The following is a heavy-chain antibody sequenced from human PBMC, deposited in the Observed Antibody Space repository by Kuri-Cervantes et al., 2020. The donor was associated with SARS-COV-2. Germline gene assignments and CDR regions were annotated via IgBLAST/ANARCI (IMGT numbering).Heavy chain of an antibody. J-gene: IGHJ3*02. V-gene: IGHV4-59*11. D-gene: IGHD3-22*01. CDR2: IYYSGST. CDR1: GGSISSHY. Sequence: SETLSLTCTVSGGSISSHYWSWIRQPPGKGLEWIGYIYYSGSTNYNPSLKSRVTISVDTSKNQFSLKLSSVTAADTAVYYCARVSEGGYYYDSSGYYPVAAFDIWGQGTMVTVSS. CDR3: ARVSEGGYYYDSSGYYPVAAFDI.